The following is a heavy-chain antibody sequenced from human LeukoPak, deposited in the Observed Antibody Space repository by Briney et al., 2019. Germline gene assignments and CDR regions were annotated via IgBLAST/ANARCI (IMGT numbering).Heavy chain of an antibody. V-gene: IGHV3-48*03. Sequence: GGSLRLSCAASGFTFSSYEMNWVRQAPGKGLEWVSYISSSGSTIYYADSVKGRFTISRDNAKNSLYLQMNSLRAEDTAVYYCARAGFGVPNWYFDLWGRGTLVTVSS. CDR1: GFTFSSYE. D-gene: IGHD3-10*01. J-gene: IGHJ2*01. CDR2: ISSSGSTI. CDR3: ARAGFGVPNWYFDL.